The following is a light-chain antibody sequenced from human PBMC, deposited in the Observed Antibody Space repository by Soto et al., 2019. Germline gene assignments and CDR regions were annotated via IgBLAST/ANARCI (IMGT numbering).Light chain of an antibody. Sequence: EIVLTQSPGTLSLSPGERATLSCRASQSVSSSFLAWYQQKPGQAPRLLIYGASSRATGIPDRFSGSGSGTDFTLNISSREPEDFAVYYCQQYDSSPSTLGPGTKVDIK. J-gene: IGKJ3*01. CDR3: QQYDSSPST. CDR1: QSVSSSF. CDR2: GAS. V-gene: IGKV3-20*01.